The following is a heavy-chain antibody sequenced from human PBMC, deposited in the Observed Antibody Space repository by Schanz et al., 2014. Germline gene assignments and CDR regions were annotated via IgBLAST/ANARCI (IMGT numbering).Heavy chain of an antibody. Sequence: VQLVESGGGLVKPGGSLRLSCEASEFTFSSYKMNWVRQAPGKGLEWVSSISSSGSYIHYADSVKGRFTISRDNAKNTLYLQMNSLRADDTAVYYCARDSRPNYDFLTAYYSIDYWGQGTLVTVSS. CDR3: ARDSRPNYDFLTAYYSIDY. CDR2: ISSSGSYI. D-gene: IGHD3-9*01. J-gene: IGHJ4*02. CDR1: EFTFSSYK. V-gene: IGHV3-21*01.